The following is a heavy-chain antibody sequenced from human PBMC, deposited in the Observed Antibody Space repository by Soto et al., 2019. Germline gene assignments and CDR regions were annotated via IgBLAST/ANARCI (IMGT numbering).Heavy chain of an antibody. CDR3: AGSSGYYSSKYYLGY. CDR2: IYSGGST. J-gene: IGHJ4*02. V-gene: IGHV3-53*01. CDR1: GFTVSSNY. Sequence: GWSLRLSCAASGFTVSSNYMSWVRQAPGKGLEWVSVIYSGGSTYYADSVKGRFTISRDNSKNTLYLQMNSLRAEDTAVYYCAGSSGYYSSKYYLGYWGQGTLVTVSS. D-gene: IGHD3-22*01.